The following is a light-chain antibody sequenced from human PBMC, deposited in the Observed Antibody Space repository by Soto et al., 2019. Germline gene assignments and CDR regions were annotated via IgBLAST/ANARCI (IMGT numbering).Light chain of an antibody. CDR2: RAS. CDR3: QQYAASPLT. V-gene: IGKV3-20*01. CDR1: QSVSSNY. J-gene: IGKJ4*01. Sequence: EIVLTQSSGTLSLSPGERVTLSCRASQSVSSNYLAWYQQKSGQAPRLLIYRASTRATGIPDRCSGSGSGTDFSLIISRLEPEDSAVYYCQQYAASPLTFGGGTKLEIK.